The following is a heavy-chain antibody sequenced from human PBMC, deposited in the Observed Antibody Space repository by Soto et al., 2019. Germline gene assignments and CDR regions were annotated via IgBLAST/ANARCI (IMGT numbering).Heavy chain of an antibody. CDR2: SNPSGGST. CDR1: GLVITRIS. J-gene: IGHJ3*02. Sequence: AAVVASITATGLVITRISMQGVRRAAGKGLEWMGMSNPSGGSTSYAQKFQGRVTMTRDTSTSTFYMELSSLRSEDTAVYYCARSGPHYDSSVYYSAQSLEIWVQGTLVT. CDR3: ARSGPHYDSSVYYSAQSLEI. V-gene: IGHV1-46*03. D-gene: IGHD3-22*01.